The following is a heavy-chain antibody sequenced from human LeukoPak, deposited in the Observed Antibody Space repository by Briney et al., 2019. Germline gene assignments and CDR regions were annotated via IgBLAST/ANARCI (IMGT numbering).Heavy chain of an antibody. CDR1: GYTFTSYG. J-gene: IGHJ3*02. CDR2: ISAYNGNT. CDR3: ARGGYCSGGSCYGSSRAFDI. D-gene: IGHD2-15*01. V-gene: IGHV1-18*01. Sequence: ASVKVSCKASGYTFTSYGISWVRQAPGQGLEWMGWISAYNGNTNYAQKLQGRVTMTTDTSTSTAYMELRSLRSDDTAVYYCARGGYCSGGSCYGSSRAFDIWGQGTMVTVSS.